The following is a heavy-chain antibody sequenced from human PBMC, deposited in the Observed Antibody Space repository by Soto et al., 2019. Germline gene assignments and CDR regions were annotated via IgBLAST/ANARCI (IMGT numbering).Heavy chain of an antibody. Sequence: GGSLRLSCAASGFTFSSDWMHWVRQARGKGLVWVSRMNSDGSTTNYADSVKGRFTISRDNARNTLYLQMNSLRAGDTAVYYCVRDGYPAWVYGVDVWGQGTTVTVSS. CDR1: GFTFSSDW. J-gene: IGHJ6*02. CDR2: MNSDGSTT. V-gene: IGHV3-74*01. CDR3: VRDGYPAWVYGVDV. D-gene: IGHD1-1*01.